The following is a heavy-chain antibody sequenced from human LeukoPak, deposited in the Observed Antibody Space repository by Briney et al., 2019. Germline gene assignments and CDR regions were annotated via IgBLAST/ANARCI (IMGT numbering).Heavy chain of an antibody. Sequence: PGGSLRLSCAASGFTFSNYAMSWVRQAPGKGLEWVSAISGSGGSTYYADSVKGRFTISRDNAKNSLYLQMNSLRAEDTAVYYCARWGRRVGATLWGQGTLVTVSS. CDR3: ARWGRRVGATL. CDR2: ISGSGGST. V-gene: IGHV3-23*01. D-gene: IGHD1-26*01. CDR1: GFTFSNYA. J-gene: IGHJ4*02.